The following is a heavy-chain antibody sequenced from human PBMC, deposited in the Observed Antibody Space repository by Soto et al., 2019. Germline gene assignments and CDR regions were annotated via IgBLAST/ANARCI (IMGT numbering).Heavy chain of an antibody. CDR2: ISYDGSNK. J-gene: IGHJ4*02. V-gene: IGHV3-30-3*01. CDR3: ARSREVVAALTDY. CDR1: GFTFSSYA. Sequence: GGSLRLSCAASGFTFSSYAMHWVRQAPGKGLEWVAVISYDGSNKYYPDSVKGRFTISRDNSKNMLYLQMNSLRSEDTAVYYCARSREVVAALTDYWGQGTLVTVSS. D-gene: IGHD2-15*01.